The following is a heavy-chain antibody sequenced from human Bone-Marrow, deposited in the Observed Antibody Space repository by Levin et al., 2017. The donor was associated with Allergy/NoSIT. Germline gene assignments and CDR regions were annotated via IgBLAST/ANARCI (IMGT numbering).Heavy chain of an antibody. CDR2: IRSRDNNYAT. J-gene: IGHJ4*02. CDR1: GFSFSGSQ. D-gene: IGHD3-22*01. V-gene: IGHV3-73*01. Sequence: GGSLRLSCAVSGFSFSGSQMHWVRQPSGNGLEWVGRIRSRDNNYATAYAASVKGRFTISRDDSNNTAYLQMNSLKTEDTTVYYCTRLTYFYDTSGYFYFDYWGQGTLVTVSS. CDR3: TRLTYFYDTSGYFYFDY.